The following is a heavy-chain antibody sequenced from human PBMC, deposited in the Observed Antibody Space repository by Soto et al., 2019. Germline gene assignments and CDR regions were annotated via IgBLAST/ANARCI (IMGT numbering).Heavy chain of an antibody. CDR2: INAGNGNT. CDR1: GYTFTSYA. CDR3: AGGIVVVTALDY. Sequence: QVQLVQSGAEEKKPGASVKVSCKASGYTFTSYAMHWVRQAPGQRLEWMGWINAGNGNTKYSQKFQGRVTITRDTSASTAYRELRSLSSEDPVVSYCAGGIVVVTALDYWGQGTLVTVSS. V-gene: IGHV1-3*05. J-gene: IGHJ4*02. D-gene: IGHD2-21*02.